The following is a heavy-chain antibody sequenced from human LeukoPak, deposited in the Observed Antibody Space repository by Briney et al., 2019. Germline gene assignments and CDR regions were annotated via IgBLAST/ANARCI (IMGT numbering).Heavy chain of an antibody. CDR2: IKSKNDGGTA. Sequence: PGGSLRLSCAASGFTFSNAWMSWVRQAPGKGLEWVGRIKSKNDGGTAEYAAPVKGRFTISREDSKNTLYLQMNSLKTADTAVYYCTTCLLSARGQGTLVTVSS. V-gene: IGHV3-15*01. D-gene: IGHD5/OR15-5a*01. J-gene: IGHJ4*02. CDR1: GFTFSNAW. CDR3: TTCLLSA.